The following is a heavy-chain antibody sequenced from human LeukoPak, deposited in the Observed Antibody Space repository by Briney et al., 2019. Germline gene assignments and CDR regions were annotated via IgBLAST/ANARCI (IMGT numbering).Heavy chain of an antibody. Sequence: ASVKVSCKASGYIFSTYGISWVRQAPGQGLEWMGWISGYNGNTNYAQKLQGRVTMTTDTSTSTAYMEVRSLRSDETALYYCARVDAMAREVINWFDPWGQGTLVTVSS. D-gene: IGHD3-10*01. CDR2: ISGYNGNT. CDR3: ARVDAMAREVINWFDP. V-gene: IGHV1-18*01. CDR1: GYIFSTYG. J-gene: IGHJ5*02.